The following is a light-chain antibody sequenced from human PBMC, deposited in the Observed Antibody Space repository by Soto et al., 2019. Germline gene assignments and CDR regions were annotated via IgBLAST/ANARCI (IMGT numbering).Light chain of an antibody. CDR2: EVS. CDR1: SSDVGGYNY. CDR3: SSYTSSSLYV. J-gene: IGLJ1*01. V-gene: IGLV2-14*01. Sequence: QSVLTQPPSVSGAPGQRVTISCTGTSSDVGGYNYVSWYQQHPGKAPKLMIYEVSNRPSGVSNRFPGSKSGNTASLTISGLQAEDEADYYCSSYTSSSLYVLGTGTKVTVL.